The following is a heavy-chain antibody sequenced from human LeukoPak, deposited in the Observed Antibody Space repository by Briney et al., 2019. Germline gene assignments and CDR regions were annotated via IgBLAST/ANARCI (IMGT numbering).Heavy chain of an antibody. V-gene: IGHV4-39*07. D-gene: IGHD2-21*01. CDR2: IFYSGTT. CDR1: GDSISTNNFY. Sequence: SETLSLTCSVSGDSISTNNFYWGWIRQPPGKGLEWIGSIFYSGTTYYTPSLKSRVTLSLDTSNNHFSLRLTSVTAADTAFYYCARQIAVVEPTDPNWFDSWGQGTLVTVSS. J-gene: IGHJ5*01. CDR3: ARQIAVVEPTDPNWFDS.